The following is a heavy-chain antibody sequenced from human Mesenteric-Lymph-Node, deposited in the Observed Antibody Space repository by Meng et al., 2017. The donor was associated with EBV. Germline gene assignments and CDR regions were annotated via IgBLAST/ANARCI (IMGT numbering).Heavy chain of an antibody. V-gene: IGHV4-30-4*01. CDR1: GGFISSGGYY. Sequence: HVHLQESGQGLVKPSQTLSLTCTLSGGFISSGGYYWSWIRQSPGKGLEWIGYIYYSGTTYYNPSLQSRVSMSMDSSRNQFSLKLSSVTAADTAVYYCAREIYCTSASCPFDYWGQGTLVTVSS. J-gene: IGHJ4*02. CDR3: AREIYCTSASCPFDY. D-gene: IGHD2-2*01. CDR2: IYYSGTT.